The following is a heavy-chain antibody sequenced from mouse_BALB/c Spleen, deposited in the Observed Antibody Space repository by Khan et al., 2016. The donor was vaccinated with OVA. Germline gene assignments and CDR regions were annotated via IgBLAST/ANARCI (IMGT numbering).Heavy chain of an antibody. CDR1: GYSIPSGYY. J-gene: IGHJ2*01. V-gene: IGHV3-6*02. Sequence: VQLQESGPGLVKPSQSLYLTCSVTGYSIPSGYYWNWIRQFPGNKLEWMGYIRYDGSNNYNPSLKNRISITCDTSKNQFFLKLNPVSTEDTATYYCASGRHYYGFYFDCWGQGTTLTVSS. CDR2: IRYDGSN. D-gene: IGHD1-2*01. CDR3: ASGRHYYGFYFDC.